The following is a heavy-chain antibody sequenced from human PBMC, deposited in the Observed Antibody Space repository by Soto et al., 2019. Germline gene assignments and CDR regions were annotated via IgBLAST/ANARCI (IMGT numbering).Heavy chain of an antibody. CDR2: INPSGGNT. V-gene: IGHV1-46*01. D-gene: IGHD3-22*01. CDR1: GYTFTDYY. Sequence: ASVKVSCKASGYTFTDYYMHWVRQAPGQGLEWMGIINPSGGNTKYAQKFRGRVTMTRDTSTSTVYMELSSLRSEDTAVYYCARVQTDSSSWYHFDYWGQGTLVTVSS. CDR3: ARVQTDSSSWYHFDY. J-gene: IGHJ4*02.